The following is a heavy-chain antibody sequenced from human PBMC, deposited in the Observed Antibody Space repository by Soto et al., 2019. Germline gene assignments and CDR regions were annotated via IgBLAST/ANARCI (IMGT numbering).Heavy chain of an antibody. V-gene: IGHV3-73*01. D-gene: IGHD6-19*01. Sequence: PGGSLRLSCAVSGFTFSGSGIHWVRQASGKGLEWVGRIRTKTNNYATAYAASVKGRFTISRDDSKNMAYLQMNSLKTEDTAVYYCTAMAGIDYWGQGTLVTVSS. CDR1: GFTFSGSG. J-gene: IGHJ4*02. CDR2: IRTKTNNYAT. CDR3: TAMAGIDY.